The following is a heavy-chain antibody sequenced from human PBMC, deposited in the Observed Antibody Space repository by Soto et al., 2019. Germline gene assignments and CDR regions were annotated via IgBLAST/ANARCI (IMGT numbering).Heavy chain of an antibody. CDR3: ARSPGPTPFDY. CDR1: GGSISSSSYY. V-gene: IGHV4-39*01. J-gene: IGHJ4*02. CDR2: IYYSGST. Sequence: PSETLSLTCTVSGGSISSSSYYWGWIRQPPGKGLEWIGSIYYSGSTYYNPSLKSRVTISVDTSKNQFSLKLSSVTAADTAVYYCARSPGPTPFDYWGQGTLVTVSS.